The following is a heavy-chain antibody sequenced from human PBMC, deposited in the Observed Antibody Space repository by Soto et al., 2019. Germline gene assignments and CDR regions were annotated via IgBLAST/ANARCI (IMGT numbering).Heavy chain of an antibody. D-gene: IGHD2-15*01. CDR1: GFTFSNHA. CDR2: TGTSGRTR. Sequence: EVQLLESGGDLVQSGGSLRLSCVASGFTFSNHAMSWVRQAPGKGLEWVSTTGTSGRTRYYADSVKGRFTISRDNYKNTLFLQMNSLRVEDTAVYFCAKPPLRGQDQEGQWGQGTLVTDSS. V-gene: IGHV3-23*01. CDR3: AKPPLRGQDQEGQ. J-gene: IGHJ4*02.